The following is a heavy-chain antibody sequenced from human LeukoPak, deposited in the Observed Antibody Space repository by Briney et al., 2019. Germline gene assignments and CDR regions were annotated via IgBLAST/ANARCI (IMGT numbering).Heavy chain of an antibody. CDR2: ISYDGSNK. CDR3: AKARGFWSGYYPSKYYYHYYGMDV. J-gene: IGHJ6*02. CDR1: GFTFSSYG. V-gene: IGHV3-30*18. D-gene: IGHD3-3*01. Sequence: PGGSLRLSCAASGFTFSSYGMHRVRQAPGKGLEWVAVISYDGSNKYYADSVKGRFTISRDNSKNTLYLQMNSLRAEDTAVYYCAKARGFWSGYYPSKYYYHYYGMDVWGQGTTVTVSS.